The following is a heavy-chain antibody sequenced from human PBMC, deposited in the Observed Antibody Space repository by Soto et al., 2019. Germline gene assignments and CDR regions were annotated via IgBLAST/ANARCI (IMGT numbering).Heavy chain of an antibody. V-gene: IGHV3-23*01. Sequence: EVQLLESGGGLVQPGGSLRLSCAASGFTFSSYAMSWVRQAPGKGLEWVSAISGSGGSTYYADSVKGRFTISRDNSKNTLYLQMNSLSAEDTAVYYCAKDAARYCSGGSCAEGAFDIWGQGTMVTVSS. CDR1: GFTFSSYA. J-gene: IGHJ3*02. CDR3: AKDAARYCSGGSCAEGAFDI. D-gene: IGHD2-15*01. CDR2: ISGSGGST.